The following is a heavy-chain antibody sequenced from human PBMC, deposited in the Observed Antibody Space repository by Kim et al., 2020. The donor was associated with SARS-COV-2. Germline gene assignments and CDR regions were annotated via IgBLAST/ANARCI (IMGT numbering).Heavy chain of an antibody. CDR2: ISAYNGNT. Sequence: ASVKVSCKASGYTFTSYGISWVRQAPGQGLEWMGWISAYNGNTNYAQKLQGRVTMTTDTSTSTAYMELRSLRSDDTAVYYCAREVGEYDFWSGSVGYYGMDVWGQGTTVTVSS. V-gene: IGHV1-18*01. CDR1: GYTFTSYG. CDR3: AREVGEYDFWSGSVGYYGMDV. D-gene: IGHD3-3*01. J-gene: IGHJ6*02.